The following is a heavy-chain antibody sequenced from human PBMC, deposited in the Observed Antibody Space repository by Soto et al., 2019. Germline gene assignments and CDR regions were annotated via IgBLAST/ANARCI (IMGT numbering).Heavy chain of an antibody. V-gene: IGHV4-61*01. J-gene: IGHJ6*02. CDR2: IYYSGST. CDR3: ARGPYYDFWSGYYRGYYYYGMDV. Sequence: SETLSLTCTVSGGFVSSGSYYWSWIRQPPGKGLEWIGYIYYSGSTNYNPSLKSRVTMSVDTSKNQFSLKRSSVTAADTAVYYCARGPYYDFWSGYYRGYYYYGMDVWGQGTTVTVSS. CDR1: GGFVSSGSYY. D-gene: IGHD3-3*01.